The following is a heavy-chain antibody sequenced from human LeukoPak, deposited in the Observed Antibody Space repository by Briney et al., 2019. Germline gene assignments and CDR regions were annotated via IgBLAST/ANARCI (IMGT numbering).Heavy chain of an antibody. Sequence: GGSLRLSCAGSGFPFSSHGMNWVRQAPGKGLEWVSGISPGGPTYYADSVKGRFTISRDDSKNTLYLQMKNLRAEDTGVYYCAKGYYGSGSYGWFDPWGQGTLVTVSS. CDR2: ISPGGPT. V-gene: IGHV3-23*01. CDR3: AKGYYGSGSYGWFDP. J-gene: IGHJ5*02. CDR1: GFPFSSHG. D-gene: IGHD3-10*01.